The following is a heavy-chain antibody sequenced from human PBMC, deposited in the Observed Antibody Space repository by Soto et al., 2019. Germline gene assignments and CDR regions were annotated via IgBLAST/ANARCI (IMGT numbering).Heavy chain of an antibody. CDR2: INSKNGDT. CDR1: GYTFTDYY. V-gene: IGHV1-2*02. D-gene: IGHD6-19*01. CDR3: ARPTVARDFVY. Sequence: ASVKVSCKASGYTFTDYYLHWVRQAPGQGLEWMGWINSKNGDTSYAQRFQDRVTMTRDTAISTAYMELTSLRSDDTAVYYCARPTVARDFVYWGQGTLVTVSS. J-gene: IGHJ4*02.